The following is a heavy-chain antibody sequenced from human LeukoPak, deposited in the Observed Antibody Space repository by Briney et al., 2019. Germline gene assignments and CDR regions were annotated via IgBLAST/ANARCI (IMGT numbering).Heavy chain of an antibody. CDR3: ARNSSSSGYYYYYMDV. J-gene: IGHJ6*03. CDR2: IYPGDSDT. Sequence: GESLKISCKGSGYSFTSYWIGWVRQMPGKGLEWMGIIYPGDSDTRYSPSFQGRVTISADKSISTAYLQWSSLKASDTAMYYCARNSSSSGYYYYYMDVWGKGTTVTVSS. V-gene: IGHV5-51*01. CDR1: GYSFTSYW. D-gene: IGHD6-6*01.